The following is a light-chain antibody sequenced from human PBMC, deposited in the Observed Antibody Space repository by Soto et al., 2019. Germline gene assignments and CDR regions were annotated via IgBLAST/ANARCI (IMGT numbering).Light chain of an antibody. CDR2: NAS. J-gene: IGKJ1*01. CDR3: QQYESSPRT. Sequence: DIQMTQSPSTLYASVGDRVTITCRASQTISSWLAWYQQRPGKAPKVLIYNASSLESGVPSRFSGRGSGTDFTLTISSLQPDDFASYYCQQYESSPRTFGQGTKVDVK. V-gene: IGKV1-5*03. CDR1: QTISSW.